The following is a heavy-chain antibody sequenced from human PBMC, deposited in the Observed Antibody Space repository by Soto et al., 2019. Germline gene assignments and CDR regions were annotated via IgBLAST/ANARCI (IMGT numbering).Heavy chain of an antibody. CDR3: ARDGSGNLHVAYNWFDT. CDR1: GFTFTTYW. CDR2: INIDESIT. D-gene: IGHD3-10*01. V-gene: IGHV3-74*01. J-gene: IGHJ5*02. Sequence: VQLVESGGALVQPGGSLRLSGAASGFTFTTYWMHWVRQVPRKGLVWVSRINIDESITSYADSVTGRFTISRDNAKNTVYLPMDRLRAADTAVYYCARDGSGNLHVAYNWFDTWGQGTQVTVSS.